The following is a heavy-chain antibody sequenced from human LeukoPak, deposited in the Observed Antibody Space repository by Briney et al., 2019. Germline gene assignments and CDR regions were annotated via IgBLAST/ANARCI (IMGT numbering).Heavy chain of an antibody. CDR2: TYYRSKWYN. Sequence: SQTLSLTCAISGGSVSSNSAAWSWIRQSPSRGLEWLGRTYYRSKWYNDYAISVKSRITINPDTSKNQVSLQLNTVTLEDTAVYYCAREASGTPGYFDSWGQGTLVTASS. CDR3: AREASGTPGYFDS. V-gene: IGHV6-1*01. J-gene: IGHJ4*02. CDR1: GGSVSSNSAA. D-gene: IGHD1/OR15-1a*01.